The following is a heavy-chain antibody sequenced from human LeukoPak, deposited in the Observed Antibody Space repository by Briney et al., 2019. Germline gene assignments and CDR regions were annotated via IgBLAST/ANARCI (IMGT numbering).Heavy chain of an antibody. D-gene: IGHD2-15*01. V-gene: IGHV3-23*01. CDR2: ISGSGGST. CDR1: GFTFSSYA. Sequence: RGSLRLSCAASGFTFSSYAMSWVRQAPGKGLEWVSAISGSGGSTYYADSVKGRFTISRDNSKNTLYLQMNSLRAEDTAVYYCAKPRDGCSGGSCYPSTDHFDYWGQGTLVTVSS. J-gene: IGHJ4*02. CDR3: AKPRDGCSGGSCYPSTDHFDY.